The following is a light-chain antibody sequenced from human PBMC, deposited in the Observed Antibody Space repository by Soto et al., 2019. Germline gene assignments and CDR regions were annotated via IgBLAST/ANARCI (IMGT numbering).Light chain of an antibody. V-gene: IGKV1-5*01. CDR3: QQYHTDWT. J-gene: IGKJ1*01. Sequence: DIQMTQSPSTLSASVGDTVTITCRASESIDNWLAWYQQKPGKAPKLLIFAASTLIRGVPSRFSGRGSGTEFTLTLSSLQVDDYATFYCQQYHTDWTFGQGTKVEI. CDR1: ESIDNW. CDR2: AAS.